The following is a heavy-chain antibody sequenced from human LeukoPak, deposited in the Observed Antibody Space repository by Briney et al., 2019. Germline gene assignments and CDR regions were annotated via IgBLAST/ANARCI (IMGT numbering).Heavy chain of an antibody. CDR2: FDPEDGET. Sequence: ASVKVSFKVSGYTLTELSMHWVRQAPGKGLEWMGRFDPEDGETIYAQKFQGRVTMTEDTSTDTAYMELSSLRSEDTAVYYCAGRTVHYYYYYMDVWGKGTTVTVSS. J-gene: IGHJ6*03. CDR1: GYTLTELS. D-gene: IGHD1-1*01. CDR3: AGRTVHYYYYYMDV. V-gene: IGHV1-24*01.